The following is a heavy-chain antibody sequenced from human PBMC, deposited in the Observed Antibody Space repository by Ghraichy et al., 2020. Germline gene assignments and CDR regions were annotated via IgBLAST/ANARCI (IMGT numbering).Heavy chain of an antibody. CDR1: GGSFSGYY. V-gene: IGHV4-34*01. CDR2: INHSGST. J-gene: IGHJ5*02. D-gene: IGHD2-15*01. Sequence: ESLNISCAVYGGSFSGYYWSWIRQPPGKGLEWIGEINHSGSTNYNPSLKSRVTISVDTSKNQFSLKLSSVTAADTAVYYCAARQILWEIAARKNWFDPWGQGTLVTVSS. CDR3: AARQILWEIAARKNWFDP.